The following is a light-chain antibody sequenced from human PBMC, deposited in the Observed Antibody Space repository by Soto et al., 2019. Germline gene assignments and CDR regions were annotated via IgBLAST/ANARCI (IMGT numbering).Light chain of an antibody. CDR3: AAWDDSLNGVV. CDR1: SSNIGSNT. J-gene: IGLJ2*01. CDR2: SNN. Sequence: QSVLTQPPSASGTPGQRGTISCSGSSSNIGSNTVNWYQQLPGTAPKLLIYSNNQRPSGVPDRFSGSKSGTSASLAISGLQSEDEADYYCAAWDDSLNGVVFGGGTNLTVL. V-gene: IGLV1-44*01.